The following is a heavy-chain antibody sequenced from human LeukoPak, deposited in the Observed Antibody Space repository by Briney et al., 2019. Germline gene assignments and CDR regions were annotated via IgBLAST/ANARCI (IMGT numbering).Heavy chain of an antibody. CDR1: GYTFTSYA. Sequence: ASVKVSCKASGYTFTSYAMNWVRQAPGQGLEWMGWISAYNGNTNYAQKLQGRVTMTTDTSTSTAYMELRSLRSDDTAVYYCARDIVLMVYDYWGQGTLVTVSS. CDR3: ARDIVLMVYDY. D-gene: IGHD2-8*01. J-gene: IGHJ4*02. CDR2: ISAYNGNT. V-gene: IGHV1-18*01.